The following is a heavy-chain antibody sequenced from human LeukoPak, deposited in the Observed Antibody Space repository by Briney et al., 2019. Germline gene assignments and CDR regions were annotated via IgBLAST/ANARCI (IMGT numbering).Heavy chain of an antibody. CDR2: ISHSGATI. V-gene: IGHV3-11*01. Sequence: GRSLRLSCAASGFTFRDYYMSWIRQAPGEGLEWVSYISHSGATICFAGPVKGRFTISRDNAKNSLYLQMNRLRAEDTAVYYCARRGYSSDYWGQGTLVTVSS. CDR3: ARRGYSSDY. CDR1: GFTFRDYY. D-gene: IGHD6-13*01. J-gene: IGHJ4*02.